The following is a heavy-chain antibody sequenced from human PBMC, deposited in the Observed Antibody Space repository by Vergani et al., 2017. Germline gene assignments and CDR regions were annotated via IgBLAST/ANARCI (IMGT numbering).Heavy chain of an antibody. CDR2: IQFDGSNQ. J-gene: IGHJ4*02. V-gene: IGHV3-30*02. CDR3: AKHFRGWGIYY. CDR1: GFTLSNYD. Sequence: QVQLVESGGGVVQRGGSLRLSCATSGFTLSNYDMQWIRQGPGKGLEFVAFIQFDGSNQYYADSVKGRFTLSRDFSKTTLYLQMNSLRTDDTATYYCAKHFRGWGIYYWGQGTQVIVSS. D-gene: IGHD3-16*01.